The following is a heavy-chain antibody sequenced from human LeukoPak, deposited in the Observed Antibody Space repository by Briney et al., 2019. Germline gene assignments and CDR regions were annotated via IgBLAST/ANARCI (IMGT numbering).Heavy chain of an antibody. CDR1: GFTFSSYS. J-gene: IGHJ3*02. Sequence: GGSLRLSCAASGFTFSSYSMNWVRQAPGKGLEWVSSISSSSSYIYYADSVKGRFTISRDNAKNSLYLQMNSLRAEDTAVYYCARDRVSSSWYGDAFDIWGQGTMVTVSS. D-gene: IGHD6-13*01. V-gene: IGHV3-21*01. CDR3: ARDRVSSSWYGDAFDI. CDR2: ISSSSSYI.